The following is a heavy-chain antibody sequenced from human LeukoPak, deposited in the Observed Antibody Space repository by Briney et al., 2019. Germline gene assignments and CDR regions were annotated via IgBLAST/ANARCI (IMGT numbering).Heavy chain of an antibody. V-gene: IGHV3-23*01. Sequence: PGGSLRLSCVASGFIFRNFAMSWVRQAPGKGLEWDSAISSSGGGTYYADSVKGRFTITRDNSKNTLDLQMTSLRAEDSAAYYCAKDLRPIVVLSSYYYYGMDVWGQGTTVTVSS. CDR3: AKDLRPIVVLSSYYYYGMDV. CDR1: GFIFRNFA. CDR2: ISSSGGGT. J-gene: IGHJ6*02. D-gene: IGHD2/OR15-2a*01.